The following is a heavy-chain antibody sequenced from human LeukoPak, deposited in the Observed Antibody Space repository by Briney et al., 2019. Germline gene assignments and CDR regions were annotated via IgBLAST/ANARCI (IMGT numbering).Heavy chain of an antibody. V-gene: IGHV1-18*01. J-gene: IGHJ5*02. Sequence: LWASVKVSCKASGYTFTSYGINWVRQAPGQGLEWMGWISAYNGNTNYAQKFQGRVTMTRDMSTTTDYMELSSLRSEDTAVYYCARDNSVGDVAWWFDPWGQGTLVTVSS. CDR2: ISAYNGNT. CDR1: GYTFTSYG. D-gene: IGHD1-26*01. CDR3: ARDNSVGDVAWWFDP.